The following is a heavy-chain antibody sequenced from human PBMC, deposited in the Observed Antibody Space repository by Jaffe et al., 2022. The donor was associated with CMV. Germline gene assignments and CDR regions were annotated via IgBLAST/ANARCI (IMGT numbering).Heavy chain of an antibody. D-gene: IGHD3-3*01. CDR3: ARRGVEWLLYVDYYYYYMDV. CDR2: IYPGDSDT. V-gene: IGHV5-51*01. Sequence: EVQLVQSGAEVKKPGESLKISCKGSGYSFTSYWIGWVRQMPGKGLEWMGIIYPGDSDTRYSPSFQGQVTISADKSISTAYLQWSSLKASDTAMYYCARRGVEWLLYVDYYYYYMDVWGKGTTVTVSS. J-gene: IGHJ6*03. CDR1: GYSFTSYW.